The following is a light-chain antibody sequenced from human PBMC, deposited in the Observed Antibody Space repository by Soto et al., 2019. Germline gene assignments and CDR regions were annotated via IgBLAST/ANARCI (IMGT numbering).Light chain of an antibody. J-gene: IGKJ1*01. CDR3: QQYNNWPPWT. CDR2: GAS. CDR1: QSVSSN. Sequence: EIMMTQSPATLSVSPGERATLSCRASQSVSSNLAWYQQKPGQAPRLLIYGASTRDTGIPARFSGSGSGTEFTLTISSLQSEDFAVYYCQQYNNWPPWTFGQGTKVDIK. V-gene: IGKV3-15*01.